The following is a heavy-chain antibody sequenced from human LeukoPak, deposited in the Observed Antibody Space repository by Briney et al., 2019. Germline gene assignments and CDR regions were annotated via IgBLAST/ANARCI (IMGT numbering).Heavy chain of an antibody. CDR3: AKDWDIVATTPGYFDY. CDR2: VRYDGSNK. V-gene: IGHV3-30*02. Sequence: PGGSLRLSCAASGFTFRSYGMHWVRQAPGKGLEWVAFVRYDGSNKYYADSVKGRFTISRDNSKNTLYLQMNSLRAEDTAVYYCAKDWDIVATTPGYFDYWGQGTLVTVSS. D-gene: IGHD5-12*01. J-gene: IGHJ4*02. CDR1: GFTFRSYG.